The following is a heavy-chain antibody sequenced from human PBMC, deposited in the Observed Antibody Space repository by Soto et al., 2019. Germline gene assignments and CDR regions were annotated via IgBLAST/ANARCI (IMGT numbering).Heavy chain of an antibody. V-gene: IGHV3-11*01. CDR3: ARDYYDILTGYYKRGEDYYYYMDV. J-gene: IGHJ6*03. CDR2: ISSSGSTI. CDR1: GFTFSDYY. Sequence: GGSLRLSCAASGFTFSDYYMSWIRQAPGKGLEWVSYISSSGSTIYYADSVKGRFTISRDNAKNSLYLQMNSLRAEDTAVYYCARDYYDILTGYYKRGEDYYYYMDVWGKGTTVTVSS. D-gene: IGHD3-9*01.